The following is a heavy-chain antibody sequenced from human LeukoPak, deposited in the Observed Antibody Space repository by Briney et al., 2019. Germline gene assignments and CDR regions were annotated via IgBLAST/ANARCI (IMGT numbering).Heavy chain of an antibody. D-gene: IGHD3-10*01. V-gene: IGHV4-39*01. J-gene: IGHJ4*02. CDR1: GGSVSSTTYY. CDR2: INYSGST. Sequence: SETLSLTCTVSGGSVSSTTYYWSWIRQPPGKGLEWIASINYSGSTYYNPSLKSRVTISVDTSGNQFSLKLSSVTAADTAVYYCARYVVYGSGKYYFDYWGQGTLVTVSS. CDR3: ARYVVYGSGKYYFDY.